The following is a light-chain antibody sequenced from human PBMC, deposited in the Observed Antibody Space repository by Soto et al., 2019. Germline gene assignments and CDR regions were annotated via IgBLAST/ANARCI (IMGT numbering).Light chain of an antibody. CDR1: QDISRY. CDR3: QQYGNLPLT. CDR2: DAS. V-gene: IGKV1-33*01. Sequence: DIQMTQSPSSLSASVGDRVTITCQASQDISRYLNWYQQKPGKAPKLLIYDASNLETGVPSRFSGSGSGTDFTFTISSPQPEDIATYYCQQYGNLPLTFGPGTRVDIK. J-gene: IGKJ3*01.